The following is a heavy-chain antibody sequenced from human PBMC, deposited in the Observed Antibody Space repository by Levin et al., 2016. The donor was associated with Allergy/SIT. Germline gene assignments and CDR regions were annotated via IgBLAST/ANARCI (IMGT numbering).Heavy chain of an antibody. J-gene: IGHJ4*02. Sequence: WVRQAPGQGPECLGWISPDTGGTNYAQKFQSRVTLTRDTSISTAYMELTSLTSDDTAVYYCARDHGSSGYYYLDYWGQGTLVTVSS. CDR2: ISPDTGGT. D-gene: IGHD3-22*01. V-gene: IGHV1-2*02. CDR3: ARDHGSSGYYYLDY.